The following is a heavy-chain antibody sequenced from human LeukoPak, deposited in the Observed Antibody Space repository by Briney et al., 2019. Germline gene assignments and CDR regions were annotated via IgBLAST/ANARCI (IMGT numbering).Heavy chain of an antibody. V-gene: IGHV7-4-1*02. CDR3: ARDHVKLGSGFHPFDAFDI. D-gene: IGHD3-22*01. Sequence: ASVKVSCKTSGYTFTGYYMHWVRQAPGQGLEWMGRINTNTGNPTYAQGFTGRFVFSLDTSVTTSSLQISSLKAEDTAVYYCARDHVKLGSGFHPFDAFDIWGQGTLVTVSS. CDR2: INTNTGNP. J-gene: IGHJ3*02. CDR1: GYTFTGYY.